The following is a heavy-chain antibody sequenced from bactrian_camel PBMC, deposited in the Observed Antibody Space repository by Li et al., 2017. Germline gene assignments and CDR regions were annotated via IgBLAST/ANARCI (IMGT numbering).Heavy chain of an antibody. D-gene: IGHD3*01. Sequence: HVHLVDSWGGSVQAVQSLKLSCVVNGRIFSTCDMTWYRQAPGKERELVSSFDANGNINYVDAVKGRFTISKDNAGNTWYLQMDSLKPEDTAMYYCEVDGDPSTAKVEHGIWVDYDYAYWGQGTKVKVS. J-gene: IGHJ4*01. CDR1: GRIFSTCD. CDR3: EVDGDPSTAKVEHGIWVDYDYAY. V-gene: IGHV3S53*01. CDR2: FDANGNI.